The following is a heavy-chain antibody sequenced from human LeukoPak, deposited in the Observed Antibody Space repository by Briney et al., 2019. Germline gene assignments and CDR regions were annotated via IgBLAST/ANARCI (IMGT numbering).Heavy chain of an antibody. CDR1: GYTFTSYD. CDR2: MNPNSGNT. V-gene: IGHV1-8*03. CDR3: AKNGVSHGISTGFDP. D-gene: IGHD2-2*01. J-gene: IGHJ5*02. Sequence: ASVKVSCKASGYTFTSYDINWVRQATGQGLEWMGWMNPNSGNTGYAQKFQGRVTITRNTSISTAYMELSSLRSEDTAVYYCAKNGVSHGISTGFDPWGRGTLVTVSS.